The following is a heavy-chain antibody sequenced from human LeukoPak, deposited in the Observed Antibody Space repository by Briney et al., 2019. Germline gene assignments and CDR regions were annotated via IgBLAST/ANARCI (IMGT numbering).Heavy chain of an antibody. CDR1: TFISXA. D-gene: IGHD3-22*01. J-gene: IGHJ4*02. CDR2: IIPIFRTS. Sequence: TFISXAXXXVRQAPXQGLXXMLRIIPIFRTSNYAQKFQGTVTITTHESTSTAYMELSSLRSEDTAVYYCVPPPYSSGYYSDYWGQGTLVTVSS. CDR3: VPPPYSSGYYSDY. V-gene: IGHV1-69*05.